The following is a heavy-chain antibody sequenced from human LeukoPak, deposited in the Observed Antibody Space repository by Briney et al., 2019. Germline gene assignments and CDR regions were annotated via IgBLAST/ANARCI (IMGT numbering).Heavy chain of an antibody. CDR1: GGAINRRNYY. V-gene: IGHV4-39*01. Sequence: SETLSLTCTVVGGAINRRNYYWGWIRQSPGKGLEWIGSIYYSGSTYYNPSLKSRVTISVDTSKNQFSLKLSSVTAADTAVYYCARLLGETTVITVGGPSDYWGQGTLVTVSS. D-gene: IGHD4-17*01. CDR2: IYYSGST. J-gene: IGHJ4*02. CDR3: ARLLGETTVITVGGPSDY.